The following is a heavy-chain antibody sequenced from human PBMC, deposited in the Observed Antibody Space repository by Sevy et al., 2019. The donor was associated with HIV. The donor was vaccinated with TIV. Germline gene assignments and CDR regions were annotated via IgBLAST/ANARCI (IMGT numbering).Heavy chain of an antibody. J-gene: IGHJ5*02. V-gene: IGHV4-61*01. CDR3: ARDHRLGSDYVWGSYRYAWFDP. Sequence: SETLSLTCTVSGGSVTSGTYYYNWIRQPPGKGLEWIGYIYNTGRTNYNPSLKSRVTMSIDTSKNQFSLKLSSVTAADTAVYYCARDHRLGSDYVWGSYRYAWFDPWGQGTLVTVSS. CDR2: IYNTGRT. D-gene: IGHD3-16*02. CDR1: GGSVTSGTYY.